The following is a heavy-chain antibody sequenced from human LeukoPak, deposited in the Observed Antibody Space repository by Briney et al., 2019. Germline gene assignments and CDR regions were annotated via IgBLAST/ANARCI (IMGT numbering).Heavy chain of an antibody. CDR2: IYTSGST. D-gene: IGHD3-22*01. Sequence: SETLSLTCTVSGGSISSHYWSWIRQPPGKGLEWIGYIYTSGSTNYNPSLKSRVTISVDTSKNQFSLKLSSVTAADTAVYYCARYYYDSSGRQSGAFDIWGQGTMVTVSS. CDR3: ARYYYDSSGRQSGAFDI. V-gene: IGHV4-4*09. J-gene: IGHJ3*02. CDR1: GGSISSHY.